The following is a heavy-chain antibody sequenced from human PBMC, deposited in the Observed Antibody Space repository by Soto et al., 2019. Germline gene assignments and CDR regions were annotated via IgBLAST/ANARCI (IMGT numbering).Heavy chain of an antibody. CDR1: GGSFSGYY. Sequence: SETLSLTCAVYGGSFSGYYWSWIRQPPGKGLEWIGEINHSGSTNYNPSLKSRVTISVDTSKNQFSLKLSSVTAADTAVYYCARGLSRYGDFDYWGQGTLVTVSS. D-gene: IGHD4-17*01. J-gene: IGHJ4*02. CDR3: ARGLSRYGDFDY. V-gene: IGHV4-34*01. CDR2: INHSGST.